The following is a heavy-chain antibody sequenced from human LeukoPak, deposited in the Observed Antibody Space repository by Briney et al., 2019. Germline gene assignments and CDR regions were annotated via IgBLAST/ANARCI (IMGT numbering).Heavy chain of an antibody. V-gene: IGHV3-48*01. CDR3: ARGEQEMATMSIDY. Sequence: GGSLRLSCAASGFTFSTYSMNWVRQAPGQGLEWVSYISSLGSTIYYADSVKGRFTISRDNAKNSLYLQMNSLRAEDTAVYYCARGEQEMATMSIDYWFQGTLVTVSS. J-gene: IGHJ4*02. CDR1: GFTFSTYS. D-gene: IGHD5-24*01. CDR2: ISSLGSTI.